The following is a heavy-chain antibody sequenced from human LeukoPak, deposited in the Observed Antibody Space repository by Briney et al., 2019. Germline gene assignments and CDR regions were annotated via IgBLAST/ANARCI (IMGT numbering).Heavy chain of an antibody. V-gene: IGHV3-15*07. CDR1: TFPKAW. CDR2: VKNRGDGRTT. J-gene: IGHJ4*02. CDR3: TTEYFGGFEY. Sequence: SGGSLRLSCVVSTFPKAWMNWVRQAPGKGLAWVGRVKNRGDGRTTDYAAPVKGRFIISRDDTKKTVYLQMDSLKTEDTAVYFCTTEYFGGFEYWGQGTLVTVSS. D-gene: IGHD3-16*01.